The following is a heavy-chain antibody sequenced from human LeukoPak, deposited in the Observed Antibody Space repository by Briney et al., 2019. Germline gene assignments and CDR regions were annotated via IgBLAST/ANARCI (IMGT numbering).Heavy chain of an antibody. CDR2: IIPISGIA. J-gene: IGHJ4*02. V-gene: IGHV1-69*04. Sequence: SVKVSCKASGGTFSSYAISWVRQAPGQGLEWMGRIIPISGIANYAQKFQGRVTITADKSTSTAYMELSSLRSEDTAVYYCARDEFLSPIAEWGQGTLVTVSS. CDR1: GGTFSSYA. CDR3: ARDEFLSPIAE. D-gene: IGHD2-15*01.